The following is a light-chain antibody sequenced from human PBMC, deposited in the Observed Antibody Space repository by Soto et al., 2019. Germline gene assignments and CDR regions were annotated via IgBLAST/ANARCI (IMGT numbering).Light chain of an antibody. CDR1: QSVSSN. CDR2: AAS. V-gene: IGKV3-15*01. CDR3: QQYDNWPPIT. Sequence: VSPGERATLSCRASQSVSSNLAWYQHKHGQAPRLLIYAASTRATGIPARFSGSGSGTEFTLTISSLQSEDFAVYYCQQYDNWPPITFGQGTRLEIK. J-gene: IGKJ5*01.